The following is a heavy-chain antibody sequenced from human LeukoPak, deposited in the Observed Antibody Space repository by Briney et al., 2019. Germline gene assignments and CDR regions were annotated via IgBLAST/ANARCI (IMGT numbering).Heavy chain of an antibody. D-gene: IGHD3-10*01. CDR1: GGSFSGYY. J-gene: IGHJ5*02. Sequence: SGTLSLTCAVYGGSFSGYYWSWIRQPPGKGLEWIGEINHSGGTNYNPSLKSRVTISVDTSKNQFSLKLSSVTAADTAVYYCARHFAYYGSGSYDWFDPWGQGTLVTVSS. CDR3: ARHFAYYGSGSYDWFDP. V-gene: IGHV4-34*01. CDR2: INHSGGT.